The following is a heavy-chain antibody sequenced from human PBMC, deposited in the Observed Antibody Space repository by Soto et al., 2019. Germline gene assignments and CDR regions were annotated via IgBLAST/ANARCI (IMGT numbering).Heavy chain of an antibody. J-gene: IGHJ4*02. CDR2: FDPEDGET. CDR3: ATIGSSSWYGYFDY. Sequence: ASVKVSCKVSGYTLTELSMHWVRQAPGKGLEWMGGFDPEDGETIYAQKFQGRVTMTEDTSTDTAYMELSSLRSENTAVYYCATIGSSSWYGYFDYWGQGTLVTVSS. CDR1: GYTLTELS. D-gene: IGHD6-13*01. V-gene: IGHV1-24*01.